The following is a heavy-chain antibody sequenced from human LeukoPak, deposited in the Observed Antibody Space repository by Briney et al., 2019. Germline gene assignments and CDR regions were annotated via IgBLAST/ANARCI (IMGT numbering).Heavy chain of an antibody. D-gene: IGHD6-19*01. Sequence: ASVKVSCKASGYTFTNYGISWVRQAPGQGLEWMGWISGYNGNTNCAQKFQGRITMTTDTSTSTGYMELRSLRSDDTAVYYCARDLKMGYSSGRYSWGTGSSGSASAPTLTNRYY. J-gene: IGHJ6*01. CDR2: ISGYNGNT. V-gene: IGHV1-18*01. CDR3: ARDLKMGYSSGRYSWGTGSSGSASAPTLTNRYY. CDR1: GYTFTNYG.